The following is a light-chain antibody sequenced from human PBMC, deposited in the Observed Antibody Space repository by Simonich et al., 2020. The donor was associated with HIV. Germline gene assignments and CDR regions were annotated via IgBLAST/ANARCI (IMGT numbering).Light chain of an antibody. V-gene: IGKV4-1*01. CDR2: WAS. CDR3: QQYYDTPYT. Sequence: DIVMTQSPDSLAVSLGERATINRKSSQSVLYSSNNKNYLAWYQQKPGQPPKLLIYWASTRESGVPDRFSGSGSGTDFTLTISSLQAEDVAVYYCQQYYDTPYTFGKGTKLEIK. J-gene: IGKJ2*01. CDR1: QSVLYSSNNKNY.